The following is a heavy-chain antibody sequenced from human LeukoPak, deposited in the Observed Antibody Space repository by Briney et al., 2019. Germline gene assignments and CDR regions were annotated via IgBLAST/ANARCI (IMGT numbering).Heavy chain of an antibody. CDR3: AKDIGVADYYYYYMDV. J-gene: IGHJ6*03. Sequence: GRSLRLSCAPSGFTFDDYAMHWVRQAPGNGLEWVSLISWDGGSTYYADSVKGRFTISRDNSISSLYLQMNSLRAEDTALYYCAKDIGVADYYYYYMDVWGKGTTVTVSS. V-gene: IGHV3-43D*03. D-gene: IGHD3-3*01. CDR2: ISWDGGST. CDR1: GFTFDDYA.